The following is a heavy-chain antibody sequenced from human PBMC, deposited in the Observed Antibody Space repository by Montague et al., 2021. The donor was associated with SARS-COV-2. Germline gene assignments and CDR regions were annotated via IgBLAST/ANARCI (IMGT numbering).Heavy chain of an antibody. CDR2: GRNT. Sequence: GRNTFYGDSVKGRLTISRDNSKHMVFLQMNSLRAEDTAIYYCAKRGEFDFWGRGTLVTVSS. D-gene: IGHD3-16*01. V-gene: IGHV3-23*05. CDR3: AKRGEFDF. J-gene: IGHJ4*02.